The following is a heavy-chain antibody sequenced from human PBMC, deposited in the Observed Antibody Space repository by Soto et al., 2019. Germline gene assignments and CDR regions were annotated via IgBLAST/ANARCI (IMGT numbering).Heavy chain of an antibody. J-gene: IGHJ3*02. D-gene: IGHD1-20*01. CDR3: VRDGISGAEPFDI. Sequence: QVQLVQSGAEVKMPGASVKVSCKASGYTFINYGISWVRQAPGQGLEWMGWISAYNGNLNYAPKIQGRVTMTTDASTTTAYMEPRSLRSDDTAVYYCVRDGISGAEPFDIWGQGTMVTVSS. CDR2: ISAYNGNL. CDR1: GYTFINYG. V-gene: IGHV1-18*01.